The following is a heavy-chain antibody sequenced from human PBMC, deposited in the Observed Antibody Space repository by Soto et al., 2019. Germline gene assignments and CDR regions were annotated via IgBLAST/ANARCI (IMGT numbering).Heavy chain of an antibody. J-gene: IGHJ4*02. CDR2: IYHSGST. V-gene: IGHV4-30-2*01. CDR1: GGSISSGGYS. Sequence: PSETLSLTCAVCGGSISSGGYSWSWIRQPPGKGLEWIGYIYHSGSTYYNPSLKSRVTISVDRSKNQFSLKLSSVTAADTAVYYCARVGSQGGYFDYWGQGTLVTVSS. D-gene: IGHD3-16*01. CDR3: ARVGSQGGYFDY.